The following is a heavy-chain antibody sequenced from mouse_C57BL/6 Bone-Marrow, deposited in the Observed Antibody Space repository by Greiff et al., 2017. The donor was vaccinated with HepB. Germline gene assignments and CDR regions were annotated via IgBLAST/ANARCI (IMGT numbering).Heavy chain of an antibody. D-gene: IGHD1-1*01. CDR1: GFTFSDYY. V-gene: IGHV5-16*01. J-gene: IGHJ1*03. CDR3: ARTTVVSYWYFDV. CDR2: INYDGSST. Sequence: EVMLVESEGGLVQPGSSMKLSCTASGFTFSDYYMAWVRQVPEKGLEWVANINYDGSSTYYLDSLKSRFIISRDNAKNILYLQMSSLKSEDTATYYCARTTVVSYWYFDVWGTGTTVTVSS.